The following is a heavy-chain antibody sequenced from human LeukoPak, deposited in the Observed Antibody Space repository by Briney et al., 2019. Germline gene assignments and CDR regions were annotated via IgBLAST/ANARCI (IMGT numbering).Heavy chain of an antibody. D-gene: IGHD3-10*01. Sequence: ASVKVSCKASGYTFTSYDINWVRQATGQGLEWMGWMSPNSGNTGYAQKFQGRVTMTRNTSISTAYMELSSLRSEDTAVYYCARGHSYYYGSGSYINWFDPWGPGTLVTVSS. J-gene: IGHJ5*02. V-gene: IGHV1-8*01. CDR3: ARGHSYYYGSGSYINWFDP. CDR2: MSPNSGNT. CDR1: GYTFTSYD.